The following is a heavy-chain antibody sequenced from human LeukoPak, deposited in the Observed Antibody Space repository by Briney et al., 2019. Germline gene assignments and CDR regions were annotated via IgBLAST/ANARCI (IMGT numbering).Heavy chain of an antibody. CDR3: ARDEKIVGASGQDY. Sequence: GGSLRLSCAASGFTFWSYWMHWVRQAPGKGRVWVSRINTDGADTIYAASVKGRFTISRDNAKNTLFLQMNSLRAEDTAVYYCARDEKIVGASGQDYWGQGTLVTVSS. D-gene: IGHD1-26*01. CDR1: GFTFWSYW. CDR2: INTDGADT. J-gene: IGHJ4*02. V-gene: IGHV3-74*01.